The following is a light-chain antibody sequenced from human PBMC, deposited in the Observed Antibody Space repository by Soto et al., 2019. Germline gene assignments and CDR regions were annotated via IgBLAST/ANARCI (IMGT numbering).Light chain of an antibody. CDR2: GAS. V-gene: IGKV1-6*01. CDR3: QQYNNDWT. Sequence: AIQMTQSPCSRSSFLRGIVTISFRASQGIGNALGWYQQKPGKPPKVLIYGASNLQSGVPSRFSGSGSGTEFTLTISSLQTDDFATYYCQQYNNDWTVGQGTKVDIK. CDR1: QGIGNA. J-gene: IGKJ1*01.